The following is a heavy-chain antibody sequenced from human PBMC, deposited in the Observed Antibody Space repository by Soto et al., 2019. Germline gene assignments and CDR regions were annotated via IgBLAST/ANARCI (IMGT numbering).Heavy chain of an antibody. Sequence: YETLSRTCPGSVYSITTYYWSWLRQPAGKGLEWIGRIDTSGNTNYSPSLKSRVTMSVDTSKKQFSLKLTSVTAADTAVYYCARYSNNWFQTEGMDVWGQGTTVTVSS. V-gene: IGHV4-4*07. D-gene: IGHD6-13*01. CDR1: VYSITTYY. J-gene: IGHJ6*02. CDR2: IDTSGNT. CDR3: ARYSNNWFQTEGMDV.